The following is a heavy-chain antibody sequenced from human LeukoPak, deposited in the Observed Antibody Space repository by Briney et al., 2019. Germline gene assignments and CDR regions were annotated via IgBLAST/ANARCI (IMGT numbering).Heavy chain of an antibody. J-gene: IGHJ4*02. Sequence: SETLSLTCTVSGVSISSYYWSWIRQPPGKGLEWIGYIYYSGSTNYNPSLKSRVTISADTSKNQFSLKLTSVTAADTAVYYCARGGTYGSDYWGQGTLVTVSS. CDR1: GVSISSYY. CDR3: ARGGTYGSDY. CDR2: IYYSGST. V-gene: IGHV4-59*01. D-gene: IGHD3-10*01.